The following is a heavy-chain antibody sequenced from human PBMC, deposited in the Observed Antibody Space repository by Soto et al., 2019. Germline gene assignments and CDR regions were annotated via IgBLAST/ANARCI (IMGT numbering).Heavy chain of an antibody. V-gene: IGHV3-23*01. CDR2: LLRSGSSA. Sequence: GGSLRLSCAASGFTFRNYAMTWARQAPGKGLEWVSSLLRSGSSAYYADSVRGRFTISSDTSANSLYLQMDNLRAEDTAIYYCAKDAVSGDGIWLMDSWGQGTVVTVYS. D-gene: IGHD4-17*01. CDR3: AKDAVSGDGIWLMDS. CDR1: GFTFRNYA. J-gene: IGHJ5*02.